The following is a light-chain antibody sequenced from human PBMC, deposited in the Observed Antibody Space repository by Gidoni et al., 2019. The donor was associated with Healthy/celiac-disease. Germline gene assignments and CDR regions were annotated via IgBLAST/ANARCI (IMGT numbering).Light chain of an antibody. CDR3: QQYYSYPFT. Sequence: AIQITQSPSSLSASTGDRVTITCRASQGISSYLAWYQQKPGKAPKLLIYAASTLQSGVPSRFSGSGSGTDFTLTISCLQSEDFATYYCQQYYSYPFTFGGGTKVEIK. J-gene: IGKJ4*01. V-gene: IGKV1-8*01. CDR2: AAS. CDR1: QGISSY.